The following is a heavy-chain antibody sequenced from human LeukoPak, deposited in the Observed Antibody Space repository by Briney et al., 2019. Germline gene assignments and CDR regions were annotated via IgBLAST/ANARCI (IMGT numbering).Heavy chain of an antibody. CDR2: IKRNNDGETN. Sequence: GVTLRLSCTASGFTLSKVYVSWVRQLPGMGLEWVSRIKRNNDGETNDYGARVQARFDISRDDAKITVYRQMNSRKSDDTGVYYCTTRFLVGGTELVDPWGQGTLVTVSS. CDR1: GFTLSKVY. CDR3: TTRFLVGGTELVDP. V-gene: IGHV3-15*01. J-gene: IGHJ5*02. D-gene: IGHD1-26*01.